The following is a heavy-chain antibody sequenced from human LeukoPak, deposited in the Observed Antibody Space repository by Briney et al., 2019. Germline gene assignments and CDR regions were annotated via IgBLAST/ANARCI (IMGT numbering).Heavy chain of an antibody. CDR3: AKPSIPARPFLTYLYYYLDV. V-gene: IGHV3-23*01. CDR2: VSGTGDKT. Sequence: GGSLRLSCVASEFTFSRFAMSWVRQAPGRGVEWISSVSGTGDKTHYTDSVKGRFTISRDNSKNTLYLHMSALRAADTAVYYCAKPSIPARPFLTYLYYYLDVWGEGTTVIVSS. D-gene: IGHD6-6*01. J-gene: IGHJ6*03. CDR1: EFTFSRFA.